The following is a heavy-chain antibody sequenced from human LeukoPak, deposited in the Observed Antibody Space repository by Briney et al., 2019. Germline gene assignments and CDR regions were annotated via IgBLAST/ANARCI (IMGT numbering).Heavy chain of an antibody. CDR2: ISTYNGDT. CDR1: GYTFTAYG. V-gene: IGHV1-18*01. J-gene: IGHJ4*02. Sequence: ASVKVSCKTSGYTFTAYGINWVRQAPGQGLEWMGWISTYNGDTRFAHNLQGRVTMTTDTSTSTAYLELRSLRSDDTAVYYCAVDGYKSAKVSDYWGQGTLVTVSS. CDR3: AVDGYKSAKVSDY. D-gene: IGHD5-24*01.